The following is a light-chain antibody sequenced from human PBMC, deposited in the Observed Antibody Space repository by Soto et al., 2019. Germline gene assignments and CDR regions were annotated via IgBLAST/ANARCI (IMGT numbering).Light chain of an antibody. CDR1: QGISNF. CDR2: AAS. CDR3: QKYNSAPSLT. J-gene: IGKJ4*01. V-gene: IGKV1-27*01. Sequence: DIQMTQSPSSLSASVGDRVSITCRASQGISNFLAWYQHKPGKVPKLLIYAASTLQSGVPSRFSGSGSGTDFTITISSLQPEDVATYYCQKYNSAPSLTFGGGTKVEIK.